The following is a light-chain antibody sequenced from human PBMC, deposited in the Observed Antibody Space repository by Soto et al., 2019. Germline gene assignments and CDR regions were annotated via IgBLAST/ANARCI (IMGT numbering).Light chain of an antibody. Sequence: EIVLTQSPVTLSLSPGERATLSCRASQSVTTFLAWYQQKPGQAPRLLIYDASKRAPGIPARFRGSGSGTDFPLTISSLEPEDFAVYYCQQRTNWPLTFGGGTKVEIK. CDR2: DAS. V-gene: IGKV3-11*01. CDR3: QQRTNWPLT. J-gene: IGKJ4*01. CDR1: QSVTTF.